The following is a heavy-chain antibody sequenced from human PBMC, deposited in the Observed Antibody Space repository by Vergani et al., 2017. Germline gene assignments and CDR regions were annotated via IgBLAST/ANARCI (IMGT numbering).Heavy chain of an antibody. CDR1: GVSITNGGFS. CDR3: ARASLRALVGYYYYMGV. Sequence: QLQLQESGSGLVKPSQTLSLTCAVSGVSITNGGFSWNWIRQPPGKGPEWIGYIFPSGNSDYNPSLKNRVSISLDKSKNQFSLCVNSVTAADTAVYFCARASLRALVGYYYYMGVWGKGKTVVVSS. V-gene: IGHV4-30-2*01. CDR2: IFPSGNS. J-gene: IGHJ6*03. D-gene: IGHD3-16*02.